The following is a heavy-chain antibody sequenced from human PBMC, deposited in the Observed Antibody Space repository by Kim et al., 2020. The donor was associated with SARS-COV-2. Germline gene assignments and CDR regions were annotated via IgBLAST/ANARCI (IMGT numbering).Heavy chain of an antibody. CDR3: ARDHSITGTLYYYYYGMDV. CDR1: GFTFSSYG. J-gene: IGHJ6*02. D-gene: IGHD1-20*01. V-gene: IGHV3-33*01. CDR2: IWYDGSNK. Sequence: GGSLRLSCAASGFTFSSYGMHWVRQAPGKGLEWVAVIWYDGSNKYYADSVKGRFTISRDNSKTTLYLQRNSLRAEDTAVYYCARDHSITGTLYYYYYGMDVWGQGTTVTVSS.